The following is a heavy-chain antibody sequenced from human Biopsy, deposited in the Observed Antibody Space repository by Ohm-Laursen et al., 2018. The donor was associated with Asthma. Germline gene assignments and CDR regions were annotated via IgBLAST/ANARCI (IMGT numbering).Heavy chain of an antibody. J-gene: IGHJ5*02. Sequence: ASSVKVSCKASGYTFIGCHIHWMRQAPGQGLEWMGRTNPNSGGTNYAQKFQGRVTMTRDTSISTAYMEVSRLRSDDTAVYYCARGQKSAGDRWFDPWGQGTLVTVSS. CDR2: TNPNSGGT. V-gene: IGHV1-2*06. CDR1: GYTFIGCH. D-gene: IGHD6-13*01. CDR3: ARGQKSAGDRWFDP.